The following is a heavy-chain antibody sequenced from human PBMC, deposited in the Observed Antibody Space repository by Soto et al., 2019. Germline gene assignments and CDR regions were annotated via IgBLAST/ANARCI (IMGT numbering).Heavy chain of an antibody. V-gene: IGHV4-34*01. J-gene: IGHJ3*02. CDR2: INHSGST. Sequence: SETLSLTCAVYGGSFSGYYWSWIRQPPGKGLEWIGEINHSGSTNYNPSLKSRVTISVDTAKNQFSLKLSSVTAADTAVYYCARGYCTNGVCYDAFDIWGQGTMVTVSS. D-gene: IGHD2-8*01. CDR3: ARGYCTNGVCYDAFDI. CDR1: GGSFSGYY.